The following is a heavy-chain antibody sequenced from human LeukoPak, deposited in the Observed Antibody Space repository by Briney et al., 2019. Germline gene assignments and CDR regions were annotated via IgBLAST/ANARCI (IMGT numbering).Heavy chain of an antibody. V-gene: IGHV3-7*01. J-gene: IGHJ4*02. D-gene: IGHD2-2*01. CDR3: ARDSGQLLLFPDY. Sequence: GGSLRLSCAASGFTFSSYWMSWVRQAPGKGLEWVANIKQDGSEKYYVDSVKGRFTTSRDNAKNSLYLQMNSLRAEDTAVYYCARDSGQLLLFPDYWGQGTLVTVSS. CDR2: IKQDGSEK. CDR1: GFTFSSYW.